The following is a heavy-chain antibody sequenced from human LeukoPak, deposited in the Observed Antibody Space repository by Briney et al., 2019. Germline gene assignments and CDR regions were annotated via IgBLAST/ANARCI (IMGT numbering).Heavy chain of an antibody. D-gene: IGHD5-12*01. V-gene: IGHV3-23*01. J-gene: IGHJ4*02. CDR3: ARDSGWLRYHD. CDR2: IGGSGIGHST. Sequence: GSLRLSCAASGFTFSSYAMHWVRQAPGKGLEWVSGIGGSGIGHSTHYADSVKGRFTISRDNSKNMVYLQMDSLRAEDTALYYCARDSGWLRYHDWGQGALVTVSS. CDR1: GFTFSSYA.